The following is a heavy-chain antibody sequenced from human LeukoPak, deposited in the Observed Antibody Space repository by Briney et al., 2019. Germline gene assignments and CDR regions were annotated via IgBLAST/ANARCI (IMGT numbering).Heavy chain of an antibody. D-gene: IGHD6-19*01. Sequence: SETLSLTCTVSGGSISSYYWSWIRQPAGKGLEWIWRIYTSGSTNYNPSLKSRVTMSVDTSKNQFSLKLSSVTAADTAVYYCARDLMYSSGWYPHFDYWGQGTLVTVSS. J-gene: IGHJ4*02. CDR2: IYTSGST. CDR3: ARDLMYSSGWYPHFDY. V-gene: IGHV4-4*07. CDR1: GGSISSYY.